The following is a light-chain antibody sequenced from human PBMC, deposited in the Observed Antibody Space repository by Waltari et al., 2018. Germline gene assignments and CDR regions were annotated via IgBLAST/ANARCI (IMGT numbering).Light chain of an antibody. Sequence: DIVMTQSPDSLAVSLGERATTNCKSSQSVLVGSNNRLYVAWYQPKPGEPPKLLITWASTRESGVPDRFSGTGSGTDFTLTISALQAEDVAVYYCHQFYSLPYTFGQGTKLQIK. J-gene: IGKJ2*01. CDR1: QSVLVGSNNRLY. CDR2: WAS. CDR3: HQFYSLPYT. V-gene: IGKV4-1*01.